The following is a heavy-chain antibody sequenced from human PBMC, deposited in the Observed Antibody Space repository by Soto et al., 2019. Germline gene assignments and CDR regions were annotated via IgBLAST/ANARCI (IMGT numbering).Heavy chain of an antibody. J-gene: IGHJ4*02. CDR1: GGTFSSYA. Sequence: SVKVSCKASGGTFSSYAISWVRQAPGQGLEWMGGIIPIFGTANYAQKFQGRVTITADESTSTAYMELSSLRSEDTAVYYCAVSATIFGVVIPTAYDYWGQGTLVTVSS. CDR2: IIPIFGTA. CDR3: AVSATIFGVVIPTAYDY. D-gene: IGHD3-3*01. V-gene: IGHV1-69*13.